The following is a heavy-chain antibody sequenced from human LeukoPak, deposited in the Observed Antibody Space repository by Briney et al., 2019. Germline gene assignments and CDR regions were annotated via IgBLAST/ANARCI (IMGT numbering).Heavy chain of an antibody. V-gene: IGHV1-24*01. Sequence: ASVKVSCTVSGYTLTELSMHWVRQAPGKGLEWMGGFDPEDGETIYAQKFQGRVTMTEDTSTDTAYMELSSLRSEDTAVYYCATPSSGGDWFDPWGQGTLVTVSS. CDR1: GYTLTELS. D-gene: IGHD2-15*01. J-gene: IGHJ5*02. CDR3: ATPSSGGDWFDP. CDR2: FDPEDGET.